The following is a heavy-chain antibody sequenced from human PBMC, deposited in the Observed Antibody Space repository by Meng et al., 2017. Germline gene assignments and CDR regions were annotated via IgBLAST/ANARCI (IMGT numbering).Heavy chain of an antibody. CDR2: IYYSGST. CDR3: ARGSDYYYYYGMDV. V-gene: IGHV4-59*01. Sequence: GSLRLSCTVSGGSISSYYWSWIRQPPGKGLEWIGYIYYSGSTNYNPSLKSRVTISVDTSKNQFSLKLSSVTAADTAVYYCARGSDYYYYYGMDVWGQGTMVTVSS. J-gene: IGHJ6*02. CDR1: GGSISSYY.